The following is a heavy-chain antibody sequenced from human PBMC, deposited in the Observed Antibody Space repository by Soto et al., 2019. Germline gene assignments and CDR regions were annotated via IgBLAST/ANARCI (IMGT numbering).Heavy chain of an antibody. D-gene: IGHD6-6*01. Sequence: SETLSLTCAVYGGSFSGYYWSWIRQPPGKGLEWIGEINHSGSTNYNPSLKSRVTISVDTSKNQFSLKLGSVTAADTAVYYCASLIAARPGLGRNNYYYYYMDVWGKGTTVTVSS. V-gene: IGHV4-34*01. CDR1: GGSFSGYY. J-gene: IGHJ6*03. CDR3: ASLIAARPGLGRNNYYYYYMDV. CDR2: INHSGST.